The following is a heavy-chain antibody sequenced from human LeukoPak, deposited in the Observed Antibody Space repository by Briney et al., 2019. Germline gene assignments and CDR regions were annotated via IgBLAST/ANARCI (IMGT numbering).Heavy chain of an antibody. J-gene: IGHJ6*02. Sequence: PGGSLRLSCAASGFTFSNYEMNWVRQAPGKGLEWVSYISRGGTTIYYAESVKGRFTISRDNAKTSVYLQMNSLRAEDTAVYYCARDTVTKCTIDVWGQGTTVIVSS. V-gene: IGHV3-48*03. CDR3: ARDTVTKCTIDV. D-gene: IGHD4-11*01. CDR1: GFTFSNYE. CDR2: ISRGGTTI.